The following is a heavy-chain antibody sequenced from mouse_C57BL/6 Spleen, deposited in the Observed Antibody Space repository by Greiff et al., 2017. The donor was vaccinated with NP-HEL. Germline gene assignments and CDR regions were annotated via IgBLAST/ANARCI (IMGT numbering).Heavy chain of an antibody. CDR2: ISYDGSN. V-gene: IGHV3-6*01. CDR1: GYSITSGYY. D-gene: IGHD1-1*01. CDR3: ASGSSQYYSDY. J-gene: IGHJ2*01. Sequence: EVQLQESGPGLVKPSQSLSLTCSVTGYSITSGYYWNWIRQFPGNKLEWMGYISYDGSNNYNPSLKNRISITRDTSKNQFFLKLNSVTTEDTATYYCASGSSQYYSDYWGQGTTLTVSS.